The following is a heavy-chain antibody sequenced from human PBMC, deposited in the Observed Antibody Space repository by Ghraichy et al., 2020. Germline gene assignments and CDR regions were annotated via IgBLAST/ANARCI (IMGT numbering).Heavy chain of an antibody. CDR3: AKDVWWFGESYGMDV. V-gene: IGHV3-30*18. CDR1: GFTFSSYG. Sequence: GESLNISCAASGFTFSSYGMHWVRQAPGKGLEWLTVISYDGSNKDYVDSVKGRFTISRDNSKNTLYLQMNSLRVEDTAVYYCAKDVWWFGESYGMDVWGQGTTVTVSS. D-gene: IGHD3-10*01. J-gene: IGHJ6*02. CDR2: ISYDGSNK.